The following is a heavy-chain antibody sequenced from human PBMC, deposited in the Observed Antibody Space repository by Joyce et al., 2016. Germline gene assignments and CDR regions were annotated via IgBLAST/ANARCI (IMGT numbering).Heavy chain of an antibody. Sequence: QVQLVESGGGVVQPGRSLRLSCEASGFNFNSYPMQWVRQAPGKGPQWVAVISYDGTSQYYAGSVKGRFTISRDNSKNTMELQMNNLKIEDTAIYYCVRDYMGLTVLGNWFDPWGQGTLVTVTA. J-gene: IGHJ5*02. CDR2: ISYDGTSQ. V-gene: IGHV3-30-3*01. CDR3: VRDYMGLTVLGNWFDP. CDR1: GFNFNSYP. D-gene: IGHD1-20*01.